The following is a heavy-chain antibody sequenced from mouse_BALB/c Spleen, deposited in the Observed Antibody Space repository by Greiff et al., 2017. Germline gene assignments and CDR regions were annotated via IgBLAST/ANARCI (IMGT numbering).Heavy chain of an antibody. Sequence: EVQLQQSGAELVRPGALVKLSCKASGFNIKDYYMHWVKQRPEQGLEWIGWIDPENGNTIYDPKFQGKASITADTSSNTAYLQLSSLTSEDTAVYYCAPYYGSSYEAYWGQGTLITVSA. CDR3: APYYGSSYEAY. V-gene: IGHV14-1*02. CDR1: GFNIKDYY. D-gene: IGHD1-1*01. CDR2: IDPENGNT. J-gene: IGHJ3*01.